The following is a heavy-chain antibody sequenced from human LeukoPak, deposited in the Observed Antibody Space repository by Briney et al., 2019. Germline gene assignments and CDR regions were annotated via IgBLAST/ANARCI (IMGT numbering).Heavy chain of an antibody. D-gene: IGHD7-27*01. J-gene: IGHJ6*03. Sequence: PSETLSLTCTVSGVSISSSSYSWGWIRQPPGKGLEWIGSIYYSGSTYYNPSLKSRVTISVDTSKNQFSLKLSSVTAADTAVYYCASNANWGSRGYYYYMDVWGKGTTVTVSS. CDR1: GVSISSSSYS. CDR2: IYYSGST. CDR3: ASNANWGSRGYYYYMDV. V-gene: IGHV4-39*01.